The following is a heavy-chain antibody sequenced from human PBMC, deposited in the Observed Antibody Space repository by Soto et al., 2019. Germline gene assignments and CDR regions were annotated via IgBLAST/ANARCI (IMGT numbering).Heavy chain of an antibody. CDR2: IYYSGST. J-gene: IGHJ6*03. Sequence: QVQLQESGPGLVKPSQTLSLTCTVSGGSISSGGYYWSWIRQHPGKGLEWIGYIYYSGSTYYNPSLQSRVTISVDTSKNQFSLKLSSVTAADTAVYYCASIYSSSSTYYYYYMDVWGKGTTVTVSS. CDR1: GGSISSGGYY. V-gene: IGHV4-31*03. D-gene: IGHD6-6*01. CDR3: ASIYSSSSTYYYYYMDV.